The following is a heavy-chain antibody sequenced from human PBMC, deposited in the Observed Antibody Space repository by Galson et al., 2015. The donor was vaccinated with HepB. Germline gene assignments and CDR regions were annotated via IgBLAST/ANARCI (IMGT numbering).Heavy chain of an antibody. Sequence: SLRLSCAASGFTFDDYAMHWVRQAPGKGLEWVSGISWNRGSIGYADYVKGRCTISRDNAKNSLYLQMNSLRAEDTALYYCAKDIRPLAAAGLVDYWGQGTLVTVSS. CDR1: GFTFDDYA. J-gene: IGHJ4*02. V-gene: IGHV3-9*01. D-gene: IGHD6-13*01. CDR3: AKDIRPLAAAGLVDY. CDR2: ISWNRGSI.